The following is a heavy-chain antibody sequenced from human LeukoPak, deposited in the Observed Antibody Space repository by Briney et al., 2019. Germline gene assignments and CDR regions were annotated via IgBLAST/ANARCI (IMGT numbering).Heavy chain of an antibody. V-gene: IGHV3-21*04. CDR2: ISSSSSYI. CDR3: ATHYYDSSGYYYQQFDY. J-gene: IGHJ4*02. D-gene: IGHD3-22*01. Sequence: GGSLRLSCAASGFTFSSYSMNWVRQAPGKGLEWVSSISSSSSYIYYADSVKGRFTISRDNAKNSLYLQMNSLRAEDTAVYYCATHYYDSSGYYYQQFDYWGQGTLVTVSS. CDR1: GFTFSSYS.